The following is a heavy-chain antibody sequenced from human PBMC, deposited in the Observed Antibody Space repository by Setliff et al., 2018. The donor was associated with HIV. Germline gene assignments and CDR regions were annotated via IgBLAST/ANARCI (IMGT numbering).Heavy chain of an antibody. D-gene: IGHD2-15*01. V-gene: IGHV3-21*01. CDR1: GFTFSTSC. CDR3: ARSQGIGNYHMDV. CDR2: ISYKSSYI. Sequence: GGSLRLSCAASGFTFSTSCMHWVRRAPGKGLEWISSISYKSSYIYYSDSVNGRFTISRDDAENSLFLQLDSLRDEDTAVYYCARSQGIGNYHMDVWGTGTTVTVSS. J-gene: IGHJ6*03.